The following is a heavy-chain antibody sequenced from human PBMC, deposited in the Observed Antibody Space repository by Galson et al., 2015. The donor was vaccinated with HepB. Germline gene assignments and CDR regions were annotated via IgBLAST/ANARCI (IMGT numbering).Heavy chain of an antibody. J-gene: IGHJ4*02. CDR3: ARDEGYFSS. Sequence: SETLSLTCTVSGGSVTSTSTYWGWVRQPPEKGLEWIGSIYYTGSTSYNPSLRSRVTLSVDTSKNHFSLKLNSVSAADTAVYFCARDEGYFSSWGQGTLVTVSS. CDR2: IYYTGST. V-gene: IGHV4-39*07. CDR1: GGSVTSTSTY.